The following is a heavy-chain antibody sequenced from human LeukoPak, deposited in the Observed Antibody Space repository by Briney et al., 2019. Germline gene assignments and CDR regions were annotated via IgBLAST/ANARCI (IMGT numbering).Heavy chain of an antibody. D-gene: IGHD3-9*01. CDR3: ARAELRYFDWPPGDY. CDR1: GFTFSTYS. CDR2: ITSNSVTR. Sequence: GGSLRLSCAASGFTFSTYSLNWVRQAPGKGLEWVSYITSNSVTRFYADSVKGRFTISRDNAKNSLYLQMNSLRAEDTAVYYCARAELRYFDWPPGDYWGQGTLVTVSS. V-gene: IGHV3-48*04. J-gene: IGHJ4*02.